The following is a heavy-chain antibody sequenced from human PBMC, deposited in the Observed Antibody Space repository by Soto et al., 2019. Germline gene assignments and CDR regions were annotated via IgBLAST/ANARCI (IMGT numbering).Heavy chain of an antibody. D-gene: IGHD2-21*01. CDR1: GYTFSSYW. Sequence: PWESLRLSCAASGYTFSSYWMSWVRHAQGKGLEWVSNIKQDGSEKYYVDSVKGRFTISRDNAKNSLYLQMNSLRPEDTSVYYCARVREPEGDFDIWGPGTMVNVSS. J-gene: IGHJ3*02. CDR2: IKQDGSEK. CDR3: ARVREPEGDFDI. V-gene: IGHV3-7*03.